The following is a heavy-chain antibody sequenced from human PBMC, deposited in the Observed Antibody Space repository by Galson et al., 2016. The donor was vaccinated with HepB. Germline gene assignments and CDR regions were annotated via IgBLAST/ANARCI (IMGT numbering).Heavy chain of an antibody. V-gene: IGHV3-73*01. CDR1: GFSFSDST. D-gene: IGHD5-24*01. Sequence: SLRLSCAASGFSFSDSTMHWVRQASGKGLEWIGRIKKKADRYATTNVASVKGRFTISRDDSENTAYLQMNSLKTEDTAVYYCAGRRDGSGDGFDIWGQGTMVTVTS. CDR2: IKKKADRYAT. J-gene: IGHJ3*02. CDR3: AGRRDGSGDGFDI.